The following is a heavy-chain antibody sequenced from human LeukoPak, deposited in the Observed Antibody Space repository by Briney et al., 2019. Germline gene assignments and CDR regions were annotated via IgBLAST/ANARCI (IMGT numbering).Heavy chain of an antibody. CDR3: ARPTFPAYYYDSSAWFDP. D-gene: IGHD3-22*01. V-gene: IGHV1-2*02. Sequence: GASVKVSCKASGYTFTGYYMHWVRQAHGQGLEWMGWINPNSGGTNYAQKFQGRVTMTRDTSISTAYMELSRLRSDDTAVYYCARPTFPAYYYDSSAWFDPWGQGTLVTVSS. CDR2: INPNSGGT. CDR1: GYTFTGYY. J-gene: IGHJ5*02.